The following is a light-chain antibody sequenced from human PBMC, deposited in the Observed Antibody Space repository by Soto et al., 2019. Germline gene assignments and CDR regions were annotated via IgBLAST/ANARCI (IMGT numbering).Light chain of an antibody. V-gene: IGKV1-17*01. CDR3: LHHYNYPLT. CDR1: QDTRND. J-gene: IGKJ4*01. CDR2: SAS. Sequence: DIQMTQSPSSLSASVGDRVTITCRASQDTRNDLGWYQQKPGKAPKRLIFSASTLDSGVPSRFSGGGFGTEFTLTISSLQPEDFATYYCLHHYNYPLTLGGGTKVEIK.